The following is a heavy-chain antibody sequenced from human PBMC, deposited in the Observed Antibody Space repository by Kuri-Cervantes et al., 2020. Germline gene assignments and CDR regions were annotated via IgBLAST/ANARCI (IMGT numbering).Heavy chain of an antibody. CDR2: IDHSGST. CDR3: ARVSGPRRYSSGYYYYYYGMDV. CDR1: GRPFSAYY. V-gene: IGHV4-34*01. Sequence: SQTLSLTCAVHGRPFSAYYWSWIRQPPGKGLEWIGEIDHSGSTNYNPSLKSRVTISVDTSKNQFSLKLSSVTAADTAVYYCARVSGPRRYSSGYYYYYYGMDVWGQGTTVTVSS. J-gene: IGHJ6*02. D-gene: IGHD3-22*01.